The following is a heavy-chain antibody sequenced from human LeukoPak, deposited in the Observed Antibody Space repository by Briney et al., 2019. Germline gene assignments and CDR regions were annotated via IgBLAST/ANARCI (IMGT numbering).Heavy chain of an antibody. CDR2: INSDGSST. CDR1: GFAFSSYW. Sequence: GGSLRLSCAASGFAFSSYWMHWVRQAPGKGLVWVSRINSDGSSTSYADSVKGRFTISRDNAKNTLYLQMNSLRAEDTAVYYCATESPGGVASDYWGQGTLVTVSS. CDR3: ATESPGGVASDY. D-gene: IGHD4-23*01. V-gene: IGHV3-74*01. J-gene: IGHJ4*02.